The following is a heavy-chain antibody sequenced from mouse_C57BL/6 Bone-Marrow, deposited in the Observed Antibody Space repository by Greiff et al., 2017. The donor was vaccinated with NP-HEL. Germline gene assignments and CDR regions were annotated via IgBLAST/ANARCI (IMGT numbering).Heavy chain of an antibody. Sequence: EVKLMESGGGLVKPGGSLKLSCAASGFTFSSYAMSWVRQTPEKRLEWVATISDGGSYTYYPDNVKGRFTISRDNAKNNLYLQMSHLKSEDTAMYYCARAPNWGGYYFDYWGQGTTLTVSS. CDR2: ISDGGSYT. CDR1: GFTFSSYA. V-gene: IGHV5-4*03. J-gene: IGHJ2*01. D-gene: IGHD4-1*01. CDR3: ARAPNWGGYYFDY.